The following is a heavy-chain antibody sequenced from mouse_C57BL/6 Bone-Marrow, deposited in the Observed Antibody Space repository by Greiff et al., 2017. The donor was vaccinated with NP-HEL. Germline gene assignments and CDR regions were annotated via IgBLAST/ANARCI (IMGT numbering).Heavy chain of an antibody. D-gene: IGHD1-1*01. J-gene: IGHJ2*01. Sequence: EVMLVESGGGLVKPGGSLKLSCAASGFTFSSYAMSWVRQTPEKRLEWVATISDGGSYTYYPDNVKGRFTISRANAKNNLYLQMSHLKSEDTAMYYCARDRIPFYYYGKEYYFDYWGQGTTLTVSS. CDR3: ARDRIPFYYYGKEYYFDY. V-gene: IGHV5-4*01. CDR2: ISDGGSYT. CDR1: GFTFSSYA.